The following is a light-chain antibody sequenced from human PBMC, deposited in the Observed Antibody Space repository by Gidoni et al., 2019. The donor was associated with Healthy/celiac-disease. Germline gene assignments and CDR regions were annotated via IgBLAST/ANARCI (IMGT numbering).Light chain of an antibody. CDR1: QSISDW. Sequence: DIQMTQSPSTLSASVGDRVTITCRGIQSISDWLAWYQQKPGEAPNLLIYKASRLESGVPSRFSGSGSGTEFTLTISSLQPNDLATYYCQHYGSLWTFGQGTKVEIK. CDR2: KAS. CDR3: QHYGSLWT. V-gene: IGKV1-5*03. J-gene: IGKJ1*01.